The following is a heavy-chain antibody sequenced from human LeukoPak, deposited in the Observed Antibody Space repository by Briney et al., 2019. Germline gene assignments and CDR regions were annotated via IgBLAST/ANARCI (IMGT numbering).Heavy chain of an antibody. V-gene: IGHV4-59*08. D-gene: IGHD4-11*01. CDR1: GGSISRFF. CDR2: VHNSGGSNYIT. Sequence: PSETLSLTCSVSGGSISRFFWTWIWQSPGRGLEWIGYVHNSGGSNYITSYNPSLKSRATISVETSKNQFSLQLTSVTATDTAVYFCARRRPPLISYSTDYPHAFDMWGQGTRVIVSA. J-gene: IGHJ3*02. CDR3: ARRRPPLISYSTDYPHAFDM.